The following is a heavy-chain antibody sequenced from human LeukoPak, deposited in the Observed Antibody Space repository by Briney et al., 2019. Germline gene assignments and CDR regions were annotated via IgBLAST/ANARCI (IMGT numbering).Heavy chain of an antibody. CDR2: ISSSGSTI. D-gene: IGHD3-9*01. J-gene: IGHJ6*02. V-gene: IGHV3-48*03. CDR3: ARSIGLTGGGVDV. CDR1: EFTFCSYE. Sequence: GGSLRLFCAASEFTFCSYEMNWVRQAPGKGLEGVSYISSSGSTIYYTDTVKGPFTISSDNAKKALYLQMSSLRAEDTAVYYCARSIGLTGGGVDVWGQGTTVTVSS.